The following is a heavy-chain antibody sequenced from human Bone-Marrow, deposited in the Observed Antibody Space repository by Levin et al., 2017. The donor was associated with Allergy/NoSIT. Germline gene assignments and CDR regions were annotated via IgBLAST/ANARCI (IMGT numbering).Heavy chain of an antibody. V-gene: IGHV3-33*01. D-gene: IGHD2-21*02. Sequence: RSGGSLRLSCAASGFTFTSYAMHWVRQAPGKGLEWVAVIWYDGRKKYYVDSVKGRFTVSRDNSKNTLYLQMNSLRAEDTAVYYCARDRTAYSGDWYPSALDYSGQGTLVTVSS. CDR2: IWYDGRKK. J-gene: IGHJ4*02. CDR3: ARDRTAYSGDWYPSALDY. CDR1: GFTFTSYA.